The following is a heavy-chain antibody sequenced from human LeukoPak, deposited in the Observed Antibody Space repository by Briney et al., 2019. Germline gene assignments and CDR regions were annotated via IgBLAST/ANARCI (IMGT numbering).Heavy chain of an antibody. CDR3: ARRAAAGHFDY. D-gene: IGHD6-13*01. CDR2: IYYSGAT. Sequence: SETLSLTCTVSGGSISTSSYYWGWVRQPPGKGLEWIGSIYYSGATYYNPSLRSRVTISIDASKSQFSLKLSSVTAADTAVYYCARRAAAGHFDYWGQGTLVTVSS. V-gene: IGHV4-39*07. CDR1: GGSISTSSYY. J-gene: IGHJ4*02.